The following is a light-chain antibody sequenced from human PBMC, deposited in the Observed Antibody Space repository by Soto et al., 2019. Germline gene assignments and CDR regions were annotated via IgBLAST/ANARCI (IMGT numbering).Light chain of an antibody. CDR1: QSVGSS. Sequence: DILLTQSPATLSLSPGGRATLSCRASQSVGSSLAWFQQKPGQAPRLLIYGASSRATGIPDRFSGSGSGTDFTLTISRLEPEDFAVYYCQQYSISPTWTFGQGTKVDIK. J-gene: IGKJ1*01. V-gene: IGKV3-20*01. CDR3: QQYSISPTWT. CDR2: GAS.